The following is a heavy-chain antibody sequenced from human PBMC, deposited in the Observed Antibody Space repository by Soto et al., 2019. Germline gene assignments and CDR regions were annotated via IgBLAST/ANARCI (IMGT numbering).Heavy chain of an antibody. Sequence: SETLSLTCTVSGGSMTAYYWNWMRQPPGKGLQWIGYTYYSGSTTYNPSLKSRVTISVDSSKNQFSLKLDSVTPADTAVYYCARVRGTAGKRYFDYWGPGTLVTVSS. J-gene: IGHJ4*02. V-gene: IGHV4-59*01. D-gene: IGHD6-13*01. CDR1: GGSMTAYY. CDR3: ARVRGTAGKRYFDY. CDR2: TYYSGST.